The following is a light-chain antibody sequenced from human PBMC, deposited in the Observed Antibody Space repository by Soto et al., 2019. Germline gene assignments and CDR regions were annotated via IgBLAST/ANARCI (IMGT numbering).Light chain of an antibody. CDR3: SSYTDSSSLL. Sequence: QSALTQPPSASGSPGQSVTISCTGTSSDVGGYNYVSWYQQHPGKAPKLMIYEVSKRPSGVPDRFSGSKSGNTASLTVSGLQAEDEADYYCSSYTDSSSLLFGGGTKLTVL. J-gene: IGLJ3*02. CDR2: EVS. V-gene: IGLV2-8*01. CDR1: SSDVGGYNY.